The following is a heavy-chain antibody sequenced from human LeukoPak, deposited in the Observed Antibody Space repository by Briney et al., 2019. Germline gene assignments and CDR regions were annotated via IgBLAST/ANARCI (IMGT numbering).Heavy chain of an antibody. CDR3: ASVAARVGYYYYYMDV. D-gene: IGHD6-6*01. V-gene: IGHV4-39*07. CDR2: IYYSGST. Sequence: PSETLSLTCTVSGGSISSSSYYWGWIRQPPGKGLEWIGSIYYSGSTYYNPSLKSRVTISVDTSKNQFSLKLSSVTAADTAVYYCASVAARVGYYYYYMDVWGKGTTVTVSS. J-gene: IGHJ6*03. CDR1: GGSISSSSYY.